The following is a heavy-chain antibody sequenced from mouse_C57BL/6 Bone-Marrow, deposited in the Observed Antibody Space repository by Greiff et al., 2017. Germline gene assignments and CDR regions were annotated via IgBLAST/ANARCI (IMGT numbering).Heavy chain of an antibody. J-gene: IGHJ1*03. Sequence: EVQLQQSGAELVKPGASVKLSCSASGFNIKDYYMHWVKQRTEQGLEWIGRIDPEDGDTKYAPKFQGKATITADTSSNTAYLQLSSLTSEDTAVYYWACLLWSRWYFDVWGTGTTVTVSS. CDR3: ACLLWSRWYFDV. CDR1: GFNIKDYY. CDR2: IDPEDGDT. D-gene: IGHD2-1*01. V-gene: IGHV14-2*01.